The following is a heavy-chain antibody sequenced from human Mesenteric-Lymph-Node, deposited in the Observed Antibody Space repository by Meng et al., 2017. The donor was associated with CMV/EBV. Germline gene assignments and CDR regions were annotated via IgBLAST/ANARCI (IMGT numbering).Heavy chain of an antibody. CDR2: INPSGGST. CDR1: GYTFTSYG. D-gene: IGHD2-21*01. Sequence: ASVKVSCKASGYTFTSYGISWVRQAPGQGLEWMGIINPSGGSTSYAQKFQGRVTMTRDTSTTTVYMELSTLRSDDTAVYYCARDYCGGDCQVANWFDPWGQGTLVTVSS. CDR3: ARDYCGGDCQVANWFDP. J-gene: IGHJ5*02. V-gene: IGHV1-46*01.